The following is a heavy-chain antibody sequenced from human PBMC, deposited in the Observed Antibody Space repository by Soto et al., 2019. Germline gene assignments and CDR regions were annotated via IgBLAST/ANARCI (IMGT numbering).Heavy chain of an antibody. Sequence: PSETLSLTCAVYGGSFSGYYWRWIRHPPGKGLEWIGEINHSGSTNYNPSLKSRVTISVDTSKNQFSLKLSSVTAADTAVYYCARGYVVATYYYGMDVWGQGTTVTVSS. V-gene: IGHV4-34*01. J-gene: IGHJ6*02. CDR3: ARGYVVATYYYGMDV. CDR2: INHSGST. D-gene: IGHD5-12*01. CDR1: GGSFSGYY.